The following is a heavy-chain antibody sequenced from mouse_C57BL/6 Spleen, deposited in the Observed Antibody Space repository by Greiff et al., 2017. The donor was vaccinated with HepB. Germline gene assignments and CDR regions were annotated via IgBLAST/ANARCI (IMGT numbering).Heavy chain of an antibody. CDR3: TEGETTAV. CDR2: IRLKSDNYAT. J-gene: IGHJ1*03. CDR1: GFTFSNYW. D-gene: IGHD1-2*01. V-gene: IGHV6-3*01. Sequence: EVQGVESGGGLVQPGGSMKLSCVASGFTFSNYWMNWVRQSPEKGLEWVAQIRLKSDNYATHYAESVKGRFTISRDDSKSSVYLQMNNLRAEDTGIYYCTEGETTAVWGTGTTVTVSS.